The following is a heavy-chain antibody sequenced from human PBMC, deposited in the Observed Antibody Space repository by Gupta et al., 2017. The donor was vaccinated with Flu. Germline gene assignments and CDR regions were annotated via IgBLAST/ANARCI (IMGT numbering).Heavy chain of an antibody. CDR2: IKRDSSEV. Sequence: EVQLVESGEGLVQHGGSLSLSCAAAGSSFSNYWMTWVRQAPGKGLEWVANIKRDSSEVFYLDSVKGRFIISRDNSKNLLFLQMHNLRVEDSATYHCSAVAASHIEANHLWGQGTVVTVSS. CDR1: GSSFSNYW. J-gene: IGHJ3*01. CDR3: SAVAASHIEANHL. D-gene: IGHD6-19*01. V-gene: IGHV3-7*01.